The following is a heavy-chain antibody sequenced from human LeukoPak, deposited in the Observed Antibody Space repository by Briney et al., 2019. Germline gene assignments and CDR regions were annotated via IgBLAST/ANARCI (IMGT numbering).Heavy chain of an antibody. D-gene: IGHD6-19*01. J-gene: IGHJ4*02. CDR1: GFTFSSYW. CDR3: ARDEAVAGGGDY. V-gene: IGHV3-66*01. Sequence: PGGSLRLSCAASGFTFSSYWMHWVRQAPGRGLEWVSLIYSGGSTYYADSVKDRFTISRDDSKNTLYLQMNSLRAEDTAVYYCARDEAVAGGGDYWGQGTLVTVSS. CDR2: IYSGGST.